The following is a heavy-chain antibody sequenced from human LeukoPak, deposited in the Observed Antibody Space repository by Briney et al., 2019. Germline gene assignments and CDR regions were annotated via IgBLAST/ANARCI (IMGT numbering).Heavy chain of an antibody. J-gene: IGHJ3*02. Sequence: GGSLRLSCEASGFMFSKYWMTWVRQAPGKGLEWVANIRGDGSVKYLLDSVKGRFSISRDNAKNSLSLEMNNLRAEDTAVYYCSRDANYYDSSRHYFDAFDIGAEGQWSPSLQ. CDR1: GFMFSKYW. CDR2: IRGDGSVK. D-gene: IGHD3-22*01. V-gene: IGHV3-7*01. CDR3: SRDANYYDSSRHYFDAFDI.